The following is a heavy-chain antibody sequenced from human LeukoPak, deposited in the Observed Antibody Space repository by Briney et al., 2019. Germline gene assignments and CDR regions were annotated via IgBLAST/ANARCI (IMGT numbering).Heavy chain of an antibody. CDR3: ARVTYCSGGGCSLDP. D-gene: IGHD2-15*01. Sequence: PGGSLRLSCAASGFIFSDHYMDWVRQAPGKGLEWVGRSTNKASGHVTQYAASVKGGFTISRDDSNSIAYLQMNSLKTEDTAVYYCARVTYCSGGGCSLDPWGQGTLVTVSS. CDR2: STNKASGHVT. CDR1: GFIFSDHY. V-gene: IGHV3-72*01. J-gene: IGHJ5*02.